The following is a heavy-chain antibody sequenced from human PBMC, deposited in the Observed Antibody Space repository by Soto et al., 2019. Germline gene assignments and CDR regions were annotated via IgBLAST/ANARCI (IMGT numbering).Heavy chain of an antibody. CDR1: GFTFSDYY. V-gene: IGHV3-11*01. J-gene: IGHJ4*02. D-gene: IGHD6-6*01. CDR2: ISSSGSTI. Sequence: PGGSLRLSCAASGFTFSDYYMSWIRQAPGKGLERVSYISSSGSTIYYADSVKGRFTISRDNAKNSLYLQMNSLRAEDTAVYYCARSGRVAARPFDYWGQGTLVTVSS. CDR3: ARSGRVAARPFDY.